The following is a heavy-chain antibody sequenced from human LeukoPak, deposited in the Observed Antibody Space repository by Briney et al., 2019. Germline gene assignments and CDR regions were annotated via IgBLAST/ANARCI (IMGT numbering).Heavy chain of an antibody. CDR2: MYYSGTT. Sequence: SETLSLTCSVSGGSISSIYWSWLRQSPGKGLEWIGFMYYSGTTNYNPSLKSRVTISLGMSKNQFSLKLSSVTAADTAVYYCARLTMAVTPHDDYWGQGTLVTVSS. CDR1: GGSISSIY. CDR3: ARLTMAVTPHDDY. D-gene: IGHD2-21*02. J-gene: IGHJ4*02. V-gene: IGHV4-59*01.